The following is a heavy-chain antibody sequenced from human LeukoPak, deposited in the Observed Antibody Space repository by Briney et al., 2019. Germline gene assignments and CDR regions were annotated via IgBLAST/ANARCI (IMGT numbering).Heavy chain of an antibody. CDR3: AKDYGISRPFYDY. Sequence: GGSLRLSCAASGFTFSNYAMTWVRQAPGKGLQWVSAISGDAIYTYYLDSVKGRFTTSINNSKNTLFLQMNSLRADDTAVYYCAKDYGISRPFYDYWGQGIVVTVSS. J-gene: IGHJ4*02. CDR1: GFTFSNYA. V-gene: IGHV3-23*01. D-gene: IGHD4-17*01. CDR2: ISGDAIYT.